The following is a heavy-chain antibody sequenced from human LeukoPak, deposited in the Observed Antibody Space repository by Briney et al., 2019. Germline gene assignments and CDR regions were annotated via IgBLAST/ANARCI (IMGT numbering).Heavy chain of an antibody. CDR2: IYSNGVT. J-gene: IGHJ3*02. CDR1: GFTVSNNY. CDR3: ASGDSSGWENAFDI. Sequence: GGSLRLSCAASGFTVSNNYMIWVRQAPGKGLEWVSLIYSNGVTNYADSVKGRFTISRDSSKNTLYLQMNSLKTEDTAVYYCASGDSSGWENAFDIWGQGTMVTVSS. V-gene: IGHV3-53*01. D-gene: IGHD6-19*01.